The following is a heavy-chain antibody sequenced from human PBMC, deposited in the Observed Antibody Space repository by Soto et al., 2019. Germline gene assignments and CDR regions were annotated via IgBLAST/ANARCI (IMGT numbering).Heavy chain of an antibody. J-gene: IGHJ4*02. CDR3: AAATYDILTGRKNGLTY. V-gene: IGHV3-11*01. CDR1: GFTFSDYY. Sequence: GGSLRLSCAASGFTFSDYYMSWIRQAPGKGLEWVSYISSSGSTIYYADSVKGRFTNSRDNAKNSLYLQMNSLRAEDTAVYYCAAATYDILTGRKNGLTYWGQGTLVTVSS. D-gene: IGHD3-9*01. CDR2: ISSSGSTI.